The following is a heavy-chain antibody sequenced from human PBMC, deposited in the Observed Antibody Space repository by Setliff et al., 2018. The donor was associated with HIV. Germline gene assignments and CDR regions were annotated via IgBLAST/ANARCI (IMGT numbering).Heavy chain of an antibody. J-gene: IGHJ6*03. D-gene: IGHD5-18*01. CDR3: ARGSRGYTYAYYYNYMDV. CDR2: IYYSGST. V-gene: IGHV4-39*07. CDR1: GNSVNSGSYF. Sequence: PSETLSLTCTVSGNSVNSGSYFWSWIRRPPGKGLEWIGSIYYSGSTYYTPSLKSRVPISVDTSKNQFSLKLSSVTAADTAVYYCARGSRGYTYAYYYNYMDVWGKGTTVTVS.